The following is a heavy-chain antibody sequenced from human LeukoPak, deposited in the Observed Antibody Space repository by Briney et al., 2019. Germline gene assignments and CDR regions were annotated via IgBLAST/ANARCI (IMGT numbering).Heavy chain of an antibody. CDR2: VHGRN. CDR3: AKDQPADGYNSI. Sequence: GRSLRLSSAASGFIFRNYGMSWVRQPPGKGLEWVSTVHGRNYYAASVKGRFTISRDDSRSTLYLQMDNLRAEDTAVYYCAKDQPADGYNSIWGQGTLVTVSS. J-gene: IGHJ4*02. V-gene: IGHV3-23*01. D-gene: IGHD5-24*01. CDR1: GFIFRNYG.